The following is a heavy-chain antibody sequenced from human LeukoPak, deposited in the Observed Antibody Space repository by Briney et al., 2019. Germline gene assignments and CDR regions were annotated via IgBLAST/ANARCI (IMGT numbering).Heavy chain of an antibody. Sequence: SETLSLTCTVSGGSISSSSYYWGWIRQPPGKGLEWIGSIYYSGSTYYNPSLKSRVTISVDTSKNQFSLKLSSVTAADTAVYYCARAFWSWRSGSYKSPEHYWGQGTLVTVSS. CDR3: ARAFWSWRSGSYKSPEHY. D-gene: IGHD3-10*01. CDR1: GGSISSSSYY. J-gene: IGHJ4*02. V-gene: IGHV4-39*01. CDR2: IYYSGST.